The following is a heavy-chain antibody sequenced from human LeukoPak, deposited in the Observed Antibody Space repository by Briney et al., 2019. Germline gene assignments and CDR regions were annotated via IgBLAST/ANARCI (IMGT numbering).Heavy chain of an antibody. Sequence: VGSLRLSCAASVFTFYEDGMSWGRQAPGKGLWCGSGINWNGGSTGYADSVKGRFTISRDNAKNSLYMQINSLRAEDTALYYCVRGTYYYDSSGPLGDYYYYYMDVWGKGNTVTVSS. CDR3: VRGTYYYDSSGPLGDYYYYYMDV. J-gene: IGHJ6*03. CDR2: INWNGGST. CDR1: VFTFYEDG. D-gene: IGHD3-22*01. V-gene: IGHV3-20*04.